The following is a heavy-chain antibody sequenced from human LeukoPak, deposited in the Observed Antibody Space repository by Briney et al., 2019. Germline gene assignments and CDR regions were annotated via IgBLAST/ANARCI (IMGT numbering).Heavy chain of an antibody. V-gene: IGHV3-23*01. J-gene: IGHJ5*02. Sequence: TGGSLRLSCAASGSTFSSYAMSWVRQAPGKGLEWVSAISGSGGSTYYADSVKGRFTISRDNSKNTLYLQMNSLRAEDTAVYYCAKVQQWLKNWFDPWGQGTLVTVSS. CDR2: ISGSGGST. CDR1: GSTFSSYA. D-gene: IGHD6-19*01. CDR3: AKVQQWLKNWFDP.